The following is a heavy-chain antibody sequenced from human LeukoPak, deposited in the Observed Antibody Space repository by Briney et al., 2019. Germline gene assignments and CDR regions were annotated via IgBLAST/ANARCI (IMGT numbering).Heavy chain of an antibody. CDR3: SRDPVGGYDAGEGVFDS. J-gene: IGHJ5*01. CDR2: IIGSGGST. V-gene: IGHV3-23*01. CDR1: GFTFSENY. D-gene: IGHD5-12*01. Sequence: PGGSLRLSCAASGFTFSENYKSWVRQAPGKGLEWVSDIIGSGGSTFYADSVRGGFTLSRDTSKNTLYLQMKSVRDEKTGVYYSSRDPVGGYDAGEGVFDSWGQGTLVTVSS.